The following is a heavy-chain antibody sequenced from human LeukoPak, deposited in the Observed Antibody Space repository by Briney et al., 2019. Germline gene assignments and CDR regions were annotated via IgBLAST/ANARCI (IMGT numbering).Heavy chain of an antibody. CDR3: ARARGYGYQWYFDL. Sequence: PGGSLRLSCVPSGFTFLLYWMNWVRQAPGKGLEWVANIKQDGSEKNYVDFVKGRFTISRDNAKNSLDLQMNSLRAEDTAMYYCARARGYGYQWYFDLWGRGTLVTVSS. CDR1: GFTFLLYW. V-gene: IGHV3-7*01. CDR2: IKQDGSEK. J-gene: IGHJ2*01. D-gene: IGHD5-18*01.